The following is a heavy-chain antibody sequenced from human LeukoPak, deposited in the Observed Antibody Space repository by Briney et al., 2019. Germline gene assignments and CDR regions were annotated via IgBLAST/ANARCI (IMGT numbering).Heavy chain of an antibody. D-gene: IGHD6-13*01. CDR3: AKEGGYSSWQTRHWFDP. CDR2: ISYDGSNK. Sequence: GGSLRLSCAASGFTFSSYGMHWVRQAPGKGLEWVAVISYDGSNKYYADSVKGRFTISRDNSKNTLYLQMNSLRAEDTAVYYCAKEGGYSSWQTRHWFDPWGQGTLVTVSS. J-gene: IGHJ5*02. V-gene: IGHV3-30*18. CDR1: GFTFSSYG.